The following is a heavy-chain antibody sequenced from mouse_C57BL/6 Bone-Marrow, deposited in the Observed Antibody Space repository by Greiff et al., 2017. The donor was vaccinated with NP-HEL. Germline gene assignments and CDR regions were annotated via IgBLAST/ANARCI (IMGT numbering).Heavy chain of an antibody. CDR2: ISDGGSYT. CDR1: GFTFSSYA. D-gene: IGHD1-1*01. Sequence: EVKLVESGGGLVKPGGSLKLSCAASGFTFSSYAMSWVRQTPEKRLEWVATISDGGSYTYYPDNVKGRFTISRDNAKNNLYLQMSHLKSEDTAMYYCARDGSSYPYYFDYWGQGTTLTVSS. J-gene: IGHJ2*01. CDR3: ARDGSSYPYYFDY. V-gene: IGHV5-4*01.